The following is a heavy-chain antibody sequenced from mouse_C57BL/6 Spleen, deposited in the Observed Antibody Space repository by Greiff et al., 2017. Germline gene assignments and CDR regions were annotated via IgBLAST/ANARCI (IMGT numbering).Heavy chain of an antibody. Sequence: VQLQQSGPELVKPGASVKISCKASGYSFTDYNMNWVKQSNGKSLEWIGVINPNYGTTSYNQKFKGKATLTVDQSSSTAYMELNSLTSEDSAVYYCARGIYYDYDRGYYAMDYWGQGTSVTVSS. V-gene: IGHV1-39*01. CDR3: ARGIYYDYDRGYYAMDY. D-gene: IGHD2-4*01. CDR2: INPNYGTT. J-gene: IGHJ4*01. CDR1: GYSFTDYN.